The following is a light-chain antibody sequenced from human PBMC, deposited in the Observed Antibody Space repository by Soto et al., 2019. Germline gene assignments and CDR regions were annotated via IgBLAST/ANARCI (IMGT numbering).Light chain of an antibody. J-gene: IGKJ1*01. V-gene: IGKV1-39*01. CDR1: QSISSY. Sequence: DIQMTQSPSSLSASAGDRVTITCLTSQSISSYLNWYQQKPGKVPKLLIYAASSLQSGVPSRFSGSGSGTDFTLTISSLQPEDFATYYCQQSYSTPRTFGQGTKVDI. CDR2: AAS. CDR3: QQSYSTPRT.